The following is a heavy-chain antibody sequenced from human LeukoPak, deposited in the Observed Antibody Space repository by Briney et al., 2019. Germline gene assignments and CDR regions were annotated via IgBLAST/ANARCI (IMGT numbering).Heavy chain of an antibody. D-gene: IGHD3-10*01. CDR1: GPSLSSYY. J-gene: IGHJ4*02. Sequence: TSDTLSLIHTVSGPSLSSYYWSCTRHPPGKGMEWIGYIHYSGSTHYNPSLKSRVTISVDAAKNQFSLKLSSVTAADAAVYYCAREEVRPFMGSDYWGRGTLVTVSS. CDR3: AREEVRPFMGSDY. V-gene: IGHV4-59*12. CDR2: IHYSGST.